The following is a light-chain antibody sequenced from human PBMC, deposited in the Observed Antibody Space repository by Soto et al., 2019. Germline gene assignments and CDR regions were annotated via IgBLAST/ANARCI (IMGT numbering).Light chain of an antibody. Sequence: DIQMTQSPYTLSASVGDRVTITCRASHSISNLLAWYQKKPGRGPDLLIFDASRLEGGVPSRFSGSGSGAEFTLTISSLQPEDFATYYCQQYYGSPPWTFGQGTKVEV. J-gene: IGKJ1*01. CDR3: QQYYGSPPWT. CDR1: HSISNL. V-gene: IGKV1-5*01. CDR2: DAS.